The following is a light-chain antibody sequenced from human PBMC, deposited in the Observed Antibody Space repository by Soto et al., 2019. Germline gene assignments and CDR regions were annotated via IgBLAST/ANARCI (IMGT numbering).Light chain of an antibody. CDR3: QQSYSTPLT. V-gene: IGKV1-39*01. Sequence: DVQMTQSPSSLSASVGDRVTITCRASQSIYNYLNWYQQKPGNAPKLLIYAASSLHSGVPSRFSGSGLGTDFTLTISSLQPEDFATYYCQQSYSTPLTFGGGTKVEI. J-gene: IGKJ4*01. CDR1: QSIYNY. CDR2: AAS.